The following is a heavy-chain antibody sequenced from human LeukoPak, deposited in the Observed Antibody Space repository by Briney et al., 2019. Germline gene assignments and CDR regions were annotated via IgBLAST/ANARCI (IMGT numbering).Heavy chain of an antibody. CDR1: GFTFSDYT. V-gene: IGHV3-48*02. D-gene: IGHD2/OR15-2a*01. Sequence: GGSLRLSCADSGFTFSDYTVNWVRQAPGKGLEWVSNIFSGNGIKNYADSVEGRFTISRDSAKNLVFLQMNSLRDDDTAVYYCAILVLSNYGLNVWGLGTTVTVSS. J-gene: IGHJ6*02. CDR3: AILVLSNYGLNV. CDR2: IFSGNGIK.